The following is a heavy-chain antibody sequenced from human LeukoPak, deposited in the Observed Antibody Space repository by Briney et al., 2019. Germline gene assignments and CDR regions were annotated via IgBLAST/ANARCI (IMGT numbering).Heavy chain of an antibody. CDR2: IYYSGST. D-gene: IGHD5-12*01. CDR3: ARDSFIRTAYRGSLNWLDP. CDR1: GGSVSSGSYY. V-gene: IGHV4-61*01. Sequence: SSETLSLTCTVSGGSVSSGSYYWSWIRQPPGKGLEWIGYIYYSGSTNYNPSLKSRVTISVDTSKNQFSLKLSSVTAADTAVYYCARDSFIRTAYRGSLNWLDPWGQGTLVTVSS. J-gene: IGHJ5*02.